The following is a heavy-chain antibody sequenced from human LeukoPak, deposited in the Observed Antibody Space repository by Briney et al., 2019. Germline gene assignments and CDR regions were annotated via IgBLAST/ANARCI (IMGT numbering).Heavy chain of an antibody. CDR3: TRVGYIDEGIDY. V-gene: IGHV3-7*04. Sequence: GGSLRLSCAASGFTFSSFAINWVRQAPGKGLEWVANIKQDGSKKSYVDSVKGRFTISRDNAKNSLYLQMNSLRAEDTAIYYCTRVGYIDEGIDYWGQGTLVTVSS. D-gene: IGHD5-24*01. CDR2: IKQDGSKK. CDR1: GFTFSSFA. J-gene: IGHJ4*02.